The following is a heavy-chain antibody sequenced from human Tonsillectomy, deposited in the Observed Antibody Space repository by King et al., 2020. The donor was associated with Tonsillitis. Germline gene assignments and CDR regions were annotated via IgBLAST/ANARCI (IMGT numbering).Heavy chain of an antibody. CDR3: AGRGGPGYDILAGYPIEF. Sequence: QLQESGPGLVKPSETLSLTCTVSGGSIITTDYYWGWMRQPPGKGLEWIGSVFYSGDAYYNPSLESRVTMSADTSKSQFSLNLSPVTAADTAVYYCAGRGGPGYDILAGYPIEFWGQGTLVSVSS. D-gene: IGHD3-9*01. J-gene: IGHJ4*02. CDR2: VFYSGDA. CDR1: GGSIITTDYY. V-gene: IGHV4-39*07.